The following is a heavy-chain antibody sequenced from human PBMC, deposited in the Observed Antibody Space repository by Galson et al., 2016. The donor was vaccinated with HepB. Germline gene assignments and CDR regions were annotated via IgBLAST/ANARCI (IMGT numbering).Heavy chain of an antibody. CDR1: GDSIGSNSYY. CDR3: ARVYEYCSSTNCYDY. J-gene: IGHJ4*02. D-gene: IGHD2-2*01. CDR2: IYSSGST. Sequence: SETLSLTCTVSGDSIGSNSYYWGWIRQPPGKGLEWIGSIYSSGSTYYNPSLKSRVTISVDTSKNQFSLKLSSVTAADTAVYYCARVYEYCSSTNCYDYWGQGTLVTVSS. V-gene: IGHV4-39*07.